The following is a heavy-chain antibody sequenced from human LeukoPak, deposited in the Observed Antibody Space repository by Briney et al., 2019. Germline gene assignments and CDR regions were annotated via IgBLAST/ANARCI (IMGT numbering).Heavy chain of an antibody. Sequence: GESLKISCKGSGYRFTSYWISWVRRMPGKGLEWMGRIDPSDSYTNYSPSLQGHVTISADKSISTAYLQWSSLKASDTAIYYCARHAGGSSSSWYEVFDYWGQGTLVTVSS. D-gene: IGHD6-13*01. V-gene: IGHV5-10-1*01. J-gene: IGHJ4*02. CDR1: GYRFTSYW. CDR2: IDPSDSYT. CDR3: ARHAGGSSSSWYEVFDY.